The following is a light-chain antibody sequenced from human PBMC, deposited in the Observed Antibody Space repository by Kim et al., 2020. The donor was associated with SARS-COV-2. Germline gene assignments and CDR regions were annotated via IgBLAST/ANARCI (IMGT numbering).Light chain of an antibody. Sequence: QWITVSCTGPSSDVGGYKYVSWYQQHPGKAPKLMIYDVSNRPSGVSNRFSGSKSGNTASLTISGLQAEDEADYYCSSYTSSSTNYVFGTGTKVTVL. CDR1: SSDVGGYKY. CDR3: SSYTSSSTNYV. CDR2: DVS. V-gene: IGLV2-14*03. J-gene: IGLJ1*01.